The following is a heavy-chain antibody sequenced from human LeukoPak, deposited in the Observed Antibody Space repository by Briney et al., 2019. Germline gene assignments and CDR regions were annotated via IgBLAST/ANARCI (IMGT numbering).Heavy chain of an antibody. Sequence: GGSLRLSCAASGFTFSSYAMSWVRQAPGKGLEWVSAISGSGGSTYYADSVKGRFTISRDNSKNTLYLQMNSLRAEDTAVYYSAKDVGSYYDSSGSFDYWGQGTLVTVSS. CDR1: GFTFSSYA. J-gene: IGHJ4*02. V-gene: IGHV3-23*01. D-gene: IGHD3-22*01. CDR3: AKDVGSYYDSSGSFDY. CDR2: ISGSGGST.